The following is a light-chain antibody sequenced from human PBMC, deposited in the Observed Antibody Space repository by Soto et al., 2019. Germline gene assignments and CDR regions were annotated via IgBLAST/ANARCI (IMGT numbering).Light chain of an antibody. V-gene: IGLV1-44*01. CDR2: SDD. J-gene: IGLJ1*01. CDR1: SSSFKTNS. CDR3: AAWDDSLSGYV. Sequence: QSVLTQSPSASGTPGQRVTISCSGSSSSFKTNSVQWFQQLPGTAPKLLIYSDDQRPSGVPDRFSGSKSGTSASLAISGLQAEDEADYYCAAWDDSLSGYVFGTGTKLTVL.